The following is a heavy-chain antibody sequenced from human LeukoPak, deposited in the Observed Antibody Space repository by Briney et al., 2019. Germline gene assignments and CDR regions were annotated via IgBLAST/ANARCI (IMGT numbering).Heavy chain of an antibody. V-gene: IGHV4-59*01. CDR1: GGSISSYY. CDR2: IYYGGST. J-gene: IGHJ4*02. D-gene: IGHD1-1*01. Sequence: SETLSLTCTVSGGSISSYYWSWIRQPPGKGLEWIGYIYYGGSTNYNPSLKSRVTISVDTSKNQFSLKLSSVTAADTAVYYCARDLTGTTYLDYWGQGTLVTVSS. CDR3: ARDLTGTTYLDY.